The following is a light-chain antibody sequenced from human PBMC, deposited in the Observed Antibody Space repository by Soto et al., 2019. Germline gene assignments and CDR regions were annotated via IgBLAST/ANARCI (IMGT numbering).Light chain of an antibody. Sequence: QSVLTQPPSASGYPGQSVTISCTGTSSDVGNYDSVSWYQHHPGKAPQAVIYEVNKRPSGVPDRFSGSKSGNTASLTVSGLQAEDEGDYYCSSYAGSNNYVFGTGTKVTVL. CDR3: SSYAGSNNYV. CDR1: SSDVGNYDS. J-gene: IGLJ1*01. CDR2: EVN. V-gene: IGLV2-8*01.